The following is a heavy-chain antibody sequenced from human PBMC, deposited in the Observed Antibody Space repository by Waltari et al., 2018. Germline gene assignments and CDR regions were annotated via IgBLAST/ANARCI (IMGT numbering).Heavy chain of an antibody. J-gene: IGHJ3*02. CDR2: IHDSGTT. CDR1: GGSFSGSY. D-gene: IGHD2-15*01. CDR3: ARGPQEDIIDTVGPSDGFDI. V-gene: IGHV4-34*01. Sequence: QVQLQQWGAGLLKPSETLSLTCAVYGGSFSGSYWSWIRQSPGKGLEWIGEIHDSGTTNDNPSFKSRVTLSIDTSKKQFSLTLTSVTAADTAVYFCARGPQEDIIDTVGPSDGFDIWGQGTMVTVSP.